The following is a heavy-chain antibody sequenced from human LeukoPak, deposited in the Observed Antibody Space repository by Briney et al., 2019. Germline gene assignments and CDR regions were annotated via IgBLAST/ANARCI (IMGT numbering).Heavy chain of an antibody. V-gene: IGHV3-66*01. D-gene: IGHD5-24*01. CDR2: IYSGGST. Sequence: GGSLRLSCAAAGFTVSINYMSRVRHTPGKGLEWVSLIYSGGSTYYADSVKGRFTISRDNSKNTLYLQMNSLRAEDTAVYYCASRDKGYYYGMDVWGQGPRSPSP. J-gene: IGHJ6*02. CDR3: ASRDKGYYYGMDV. CDR1: GFTVSINY.